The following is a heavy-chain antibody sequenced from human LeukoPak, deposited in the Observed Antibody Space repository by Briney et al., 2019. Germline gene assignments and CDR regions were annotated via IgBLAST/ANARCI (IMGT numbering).Heavy chain of an antibody. J-gene: IGHJ5*02. CDR1: GGSISSSSYY. CDR2: IYYSGST. D-gene: IGHD5-18*01. CDR3: ARRGYSYGLAGWFDP. V-gene: IGHV4-39*07. Sequence: SETLSLTCTVSGGSISSSSYYWGWIRQPPGKGLEWIGSIYYSGSTYYNPSLKSRVTISVDTSKNQFSLKLSSVTAADTAVYYCARRGYSYGLAGWFDPWGQGTLVTVSS.